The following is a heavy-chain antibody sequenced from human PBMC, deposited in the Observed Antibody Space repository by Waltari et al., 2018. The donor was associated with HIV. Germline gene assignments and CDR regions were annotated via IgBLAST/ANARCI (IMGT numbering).Heavy chain of an antibody. CDR3: ARALGEDSSGSPDY. Sequence: QVQLPETGPGLVKPSEPLSLSCAVSGYSISSGYYWGWIRQPPGKGAEWMGSIYHSGSTYYTPTLKSRFTRSLYSSKNLFSLKLSAVTAADTAVYYCARALGEDSSGSPDYWGQGTLGTVSS. CDR1: GYSISSGYY. J-gene: IGHJ4*02. CDR2: IYHSGST. V-gene: IGHV4-38-2*01. D-gene: IGHD3-22*01.